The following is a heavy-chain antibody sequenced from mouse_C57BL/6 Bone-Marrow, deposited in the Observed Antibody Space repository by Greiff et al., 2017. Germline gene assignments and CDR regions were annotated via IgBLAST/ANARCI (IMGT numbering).Heavy chain of an antibody. J-gene: IGHJ2*01. D-gene: IGHD2-4*01. Sequence: QVQLQQSGAELARPGASVKLSCKASGYTFTSYGISWVKQRTGQGLEWIGDIYPRSGNTYYNEKFKGKATLTADKSSSTAYMELRSLTSEDSAVYFCARWAVYYDYYFDYWGQGTTLTVSS. V-gene: IGHV1-81*01. CDR1: GYTFTSYG. CDR3: ARWAVYYDYYFDY. CDR2: IYPRSGNT.